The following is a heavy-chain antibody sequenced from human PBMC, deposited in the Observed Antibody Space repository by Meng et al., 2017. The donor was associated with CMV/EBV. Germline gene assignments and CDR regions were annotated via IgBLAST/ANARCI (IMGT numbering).Heavy chain of an antibody. D-gene: IGHD3-10*01. V-gene: IGHV3-52*01. Sequence: GESLKISCAASGFTFSSSWMHWVCQAPEKGLEWVADIKCDGSEKYYVDSVKGRLTISRDNAKNSLYLQVNSLRAEGMTVYYCVRIDGIRGGFDYWGQGTLVTVSS. J-gene: IGHJ4*02. CDR1: GFTFSSSW. CDR2: IKCDGSEK. CDR3: VRIDGIRGGFDY.